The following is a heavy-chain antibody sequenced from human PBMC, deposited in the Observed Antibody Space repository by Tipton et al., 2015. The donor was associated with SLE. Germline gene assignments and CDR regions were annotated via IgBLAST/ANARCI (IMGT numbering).Heavy chain of an antibody. V-gene: IGHV4-38-2*01. J-gene: IGHJ3*02. D-gene: IGHD4-17*01. CDR2: FYQSGST. CDR3: ATTVTTTASYGAFDI. CDR1: GYSLSSGYY. Sequence: TLSLTCGVSGYSLSSGYYWAWIRQPPGMGLGWVGSFYQSGSTRYNPSVKSRAPISVDTSKNQFSLKMTSVTASDTAMYYCATTVTTTASYGAFDIWGQGTMVTVSS.